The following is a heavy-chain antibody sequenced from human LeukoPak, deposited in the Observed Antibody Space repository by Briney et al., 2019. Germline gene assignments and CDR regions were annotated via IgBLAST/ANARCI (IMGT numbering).Heavy chain of an antibody. CDR2: INPNSGGT. CDR1: GYTFTGYY. CDR3: ARRVGATNPWFDP. J-gene: IGHJ5*02. D-gene: IGHD1-26*01. Sequence: ASVKVSCKASGYTFTGYYMHWVRQAPGQGLEWMGWINPNSGGTNYAQKFQGWVTMTRDTSISTAYMELSRLRSDGTAVYYCARRVGATNPWFDPWGQGTLVTVSS. V-gene: IGHV1-2*04.